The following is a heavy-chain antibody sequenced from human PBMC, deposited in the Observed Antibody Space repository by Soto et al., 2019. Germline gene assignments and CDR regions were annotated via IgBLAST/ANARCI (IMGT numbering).Heavy chain of an antibody. J-gene: IGHJ4*02. V-gene: IGHV4-31*03. Sequence: QLHLQESGPGLVKPSQTLSLACTVSGCSFTRRAYYWSCIRQLPGKGLEWIGYVYYSGSSFYNPTLKSRITISLETSKNRFSLKLSSVNTADRAVDYCARATSCSGHNGYRGKGTLVTVSS. CDR3: ARATSCSGHNGY. CDR1: GCSFTRRAYY. CDR2: VYYSGSS. D-gene: IGHD3-10*02.